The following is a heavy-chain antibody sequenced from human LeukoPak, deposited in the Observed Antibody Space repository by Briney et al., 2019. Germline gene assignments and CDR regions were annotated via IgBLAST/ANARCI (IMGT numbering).Heavy chain of an antibody. CDR1: GFTFSNYG. J-gene: IGHJ4*02. D-gene: IGHD4-17*01. V-gene: IGHV3-30*03. CDR3: ARGKYGDLTTYNYLDY. CDR2: ISSDGSNT. Sequence: PGGSLRLSCAASGFTFSNYGMTWVRQAPGKGLEWVSVISSDGSNTYYADSVKGRFTLSRDISKNTLYLQMNRLRAEDTAVYYCARGKYGDLTTYNYLDYWGQGTLVTVSS.